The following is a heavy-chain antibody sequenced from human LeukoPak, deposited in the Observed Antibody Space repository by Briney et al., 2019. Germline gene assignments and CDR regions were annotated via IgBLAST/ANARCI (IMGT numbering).Heavy chain of an antibody. Sequence: PSETLSLTCAVSGYSISSGSYWGWIRQPPGKGLEWVGSIYHSGSTYYNPSLKSRVTISVDTSKNQFYLKLSSVTAADTAVYYCARERDFWSGYPIYYMDVWSKGTTVTVSS. CDR3: ARERDFWSGYPIYYMDV. CDR2: IYHSGST. V-gene: IGHV4-38-2*02. J-gene: IGHJ6*03. CDR1: GYSISSGSY. D-gene: IGHD3-3*01.